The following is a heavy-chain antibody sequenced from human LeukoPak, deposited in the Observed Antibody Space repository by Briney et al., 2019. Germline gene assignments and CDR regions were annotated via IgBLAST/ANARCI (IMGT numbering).Heavy chain of an antibody. J-gene: IGHJ4*02. CDR3: VKRVSTLGAVLAPDFDC. CDR1: GFIFSSYG. V-gene: IGHV3-23*01. Sequence: GGPLRLSCAASGFIFSSYGMSWVRQAPGKGLEWVSIISGPGGSKYYADSVRGRFTISRDNSNNMLYLQMDNLRAEDTAVYYCVKRVSTLGAVLAPDFDCWGQGNLVTVSS. D-gene: IGHD3-16*02. CDR2: ISGPGGSK.